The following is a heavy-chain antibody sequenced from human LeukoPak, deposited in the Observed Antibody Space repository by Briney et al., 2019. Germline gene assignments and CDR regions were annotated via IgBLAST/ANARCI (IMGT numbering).Heavy chain of an antibody. J-gene: IGHJ4*02. Sequence: GASVKVSCKASGYTFTSYGISWVRQAPGQGVEWMGWINPNKGGTKYAQNFKGRVTMTRDTSISTAYMELDRLRFDDPAVYYCARDSGEVPDYWGEGTLVTVSS. CDR1: GYTFTSYG. V-gene: IGHV1-2*02. D-gene: IGHD3-10*01. CDR3: ARDSGEVPDY. CDR2: INPNKGGT.